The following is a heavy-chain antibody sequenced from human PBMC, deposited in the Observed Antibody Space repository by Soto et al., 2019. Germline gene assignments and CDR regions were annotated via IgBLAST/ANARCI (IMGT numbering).Heavy chain of an antibody. CDR3: ARGSDPYYFDY. CDR1: GYSISSGYY. J-gene: IGHJ4*02. V-gene: IGHV4-38-2*01. Sequence: SETLSLTCAVSGYSISSGYYWSRIRQPPGKGQEWIGSIYHSGSTYYNPSLKSRVTISVDTSKNQFSLKLSSVTAADTAVYYCARGSDPYYFDYWGQGTLVTVSP. CDR2: IYHSGST.